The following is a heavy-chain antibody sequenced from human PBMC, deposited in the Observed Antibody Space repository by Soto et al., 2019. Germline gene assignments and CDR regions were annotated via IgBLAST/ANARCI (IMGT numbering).Heavy chain of an antibody. D-gene: IGHD2-15*01. J-gene: IGHJ4*02. CDR1: GFTFSSYA. CDR3: AREYCSDGSCYSISLDY. CDR2: ISYDGS. V-gene: IGHV3-30-3*01. Sequence: QVQLVESGGGVVQPGRSLRLSCAASGFTFSSYAMHWVRQAPGKGLEWVAVISYDGSNADSVKGRFTISRDNSKNTRYLPMNSLRAEDTAVYYCAREYCSDGSCYSISLDYWGQGTLVTVSS.